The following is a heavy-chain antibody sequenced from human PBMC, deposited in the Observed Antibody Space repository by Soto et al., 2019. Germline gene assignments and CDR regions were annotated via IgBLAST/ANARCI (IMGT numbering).Heavy chain of an antibody. D-gene: IGHD1-1*01. CDR3: ARLYDWIAAPAPHFDH. CDR2: IYYSGST. V-gene: IGHV4-39*01. Sequence: KASETLSLTCTVSGDSIRSSSYYWGWVRQPPGRGLQYIGSIYYSGSTFYNPSLKSRVTISVDTSKNQFSLKLSSVTAADTSIYYCARLYDWIAAPAPHFDHWGQGTLVTVSS. CDR1: GDSIRSSSYY. J-gene: IGHJ4*02.